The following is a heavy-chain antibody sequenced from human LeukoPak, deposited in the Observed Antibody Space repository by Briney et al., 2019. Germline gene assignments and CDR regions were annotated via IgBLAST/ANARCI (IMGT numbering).Heavy chain of an antibody. V-gene: IGHV3-74*01. J-gene: IGHJ4*02. CDR3: TREYCSSTSCYNY. D-gene: IGHD2-2*02. CDR1: GFTFNSYW. CDR2: INSDGSIT. Sequence: GGSLRLSCSASGFTFNSYWMHWVRQAPGKGLVWVSRINSDGSITRYADSVKGRFTISRDDSKNTAYLQMNSLKTEDTAVYYCTREYCSSTSCYNYWGQGTLVTVSS.